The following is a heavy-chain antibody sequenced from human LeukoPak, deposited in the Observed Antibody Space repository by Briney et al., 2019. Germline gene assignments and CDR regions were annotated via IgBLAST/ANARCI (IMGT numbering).Heavy chain of an antibody. Sequence: PGGSLRLSCAASGFTFSSYGMHWVRQAPGKGLEWVAVIWYDGSNKYYADSEKGRFTISRDNSKNTLYLQMNSLRVEDTAVYYCARDLLETNRVFDYWGQGTLVTVSS. J-gene: IGHJ4*02. V-gene: IGHV3-33*01. CDR1: GFTFSSYG. CDR3: ARDLLETNRVFDY. CDR2: IWYDGSNK. D-gene: IGHD3-10*01.